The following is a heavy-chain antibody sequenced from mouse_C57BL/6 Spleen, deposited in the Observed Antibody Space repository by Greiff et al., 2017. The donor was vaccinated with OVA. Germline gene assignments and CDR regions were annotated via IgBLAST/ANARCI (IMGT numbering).Heavy chain of an antibody. D-gene: IGHD4-1*01. V-gene: IGHV1-50*01. CDR1: GYTFTSYW. J-gene: IGHJ2*01. CDR3: ARWGNWDFDY. CDR2: IDPSDSYT. Sequence: VQLQQSGAELVKPGASVKLSCKASGYTFTSYWMQWVKQRPGQGLEWIGEIDPSDSYTNYNQKFKGKATLTVDTSSSTAYMQLSSLTSEDSAVYYCARWGNWDFDYWGQGTTLTVSS.